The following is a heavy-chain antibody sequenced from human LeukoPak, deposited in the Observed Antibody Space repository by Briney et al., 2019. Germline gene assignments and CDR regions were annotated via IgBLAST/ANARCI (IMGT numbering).Heavy chain of an antibody. CDR1: GFTVSSNY. J-gene: IGHJ4*02. V-gene: IGHV3-53*01. D-gene: IGHD6-6*01. Sequence: GGSLRLSCAASGFTVSSNYMSWVRQAPGKGLEWVSVIYSGGSTCYADSVKGRFTISRDNSKNTLYLQMNSLRAEDTAVYYCARDMEYSSSCFDYWGQGTLVTVSS. CDR3: ARDMEYSSSCFDY. CDR2: IYSGGST.